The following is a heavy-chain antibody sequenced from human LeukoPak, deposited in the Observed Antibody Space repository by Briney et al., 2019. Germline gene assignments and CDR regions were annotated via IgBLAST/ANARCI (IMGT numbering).Heavy chain of an antibody. D-gene: IGHD1-1*01. CDR1: GFTVSSNY. Sequence: PGGSLRLSWAASGFTVSSNYMSWVRQPPGGGRECLSFIDGGGSINYQDSVKGRFTISRDTFKKTLQMSSVTPEDQALYYCARHFCGCNNCYDGDPYYYGLDVWGQGTTVTVSS. CDR2: IDGGGSI. J-gene: IGHJ6*02. V-gene: IGHV3-53*01. CDR3: ARHFCGCNNCYDGDPYYYGLDV.